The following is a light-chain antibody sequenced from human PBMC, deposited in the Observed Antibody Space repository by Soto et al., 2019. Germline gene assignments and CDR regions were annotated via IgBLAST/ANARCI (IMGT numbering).Light chain of an antibody. CDR3: SSYAGSIYV. CDR2: EVT. J-gene: IGLJ1*01. V-gene: IGLV2-8*01. Sequence: QSALTQPPSASGSPGQSVTISCTGTSSDVGGYNFVSWYQHHPGKAPKLMIYEVTKRPSGVPDRFSGSKSSNTASLTVSGLQTEDEADYYCSSYAGSIYVFGTGTKVTVL. CDR1: SSDVGGYNF.